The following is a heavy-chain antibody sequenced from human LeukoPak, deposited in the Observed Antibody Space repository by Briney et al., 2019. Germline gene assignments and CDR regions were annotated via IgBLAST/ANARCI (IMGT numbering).Heavy chain of an antibody. D-gene: IGHD2-15*01. Sequence: PSETLSLTCAVYGGSSSGYYWSWIRQPPGKGLEWIGEINHSGSTNYNPSLKSRVTISVDTSKNQFSLKLSSVTAADTAVYYCAESPGYCSGGSCYHDYWGQGTLVTVSS. CDR1: GGSSSGYY. J-gene: IGHJ4*02. V-gene: IGHV4-34*01. CDR3: AESPGYCSGGSCYHDY. CDR2: INHSGST.